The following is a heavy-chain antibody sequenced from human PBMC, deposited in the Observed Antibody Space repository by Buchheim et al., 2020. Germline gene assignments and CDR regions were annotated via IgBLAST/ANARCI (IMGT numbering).Heavy chain of an antibody. Sequence: QVQLVESGGGVVQPGRSLRLSCAASGFTFSRHGMHWVRQAPGKGLEWVAVIWYDGSNKYYADSVKGRFTISRDNSKNTLYLQMNSLRAEDTAVYYCAREYLRSSSFDYWGQGTL. CDR3: AREYLRSSSFDY. V-gene: IGHV3-33*01. CDR2: IWYDGSNK. J-gene: IGHJ4*02. CDR1: GFTFSRHG. D-gene: IGHD6-6*01.